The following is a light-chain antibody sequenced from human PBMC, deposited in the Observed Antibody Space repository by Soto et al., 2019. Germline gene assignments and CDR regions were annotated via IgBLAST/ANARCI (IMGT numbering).Light chain of an antibody. J-gene: IGLJ3*02. CDR1: SGHSSYA. CDR3: QTWGTGIPV. CDR2: LNSDGSH. Sequence: QPVLTQPPSASASLGASVKLTCTLSSGHSSYAIAWHQQQPEKGPRYLMKLNSDGSHSKGDGIPDRFSGSSSGAERYLTITSLQSEDEADCYCQTWGTGIPVFGGGTKLTVL. V-gene: IGLV4-69*01.